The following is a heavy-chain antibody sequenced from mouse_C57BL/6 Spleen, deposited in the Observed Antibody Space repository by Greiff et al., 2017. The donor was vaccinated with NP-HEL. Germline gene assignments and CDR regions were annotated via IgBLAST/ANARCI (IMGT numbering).Heavy chain of an antibody. D-gene: IGHD1-1*01. CDR3: ARGVLRGYFDV. CDR2: ISDGGSYT. CDR1: GFTFSSYA. J-gene: IGHJ1*03. Sequence: EVQGVESGGGLVKPGGSLKLSCAASGFTFSSYAMSWVRQTPEKRLEWVATISDGGSYTYYPDNVKGRFTISRDNAKNNLYLQMSHLKSEDTAMYYCARGVLRGYFDVWGTGTTVTVSS. V-gene: IGHV5-4*01.